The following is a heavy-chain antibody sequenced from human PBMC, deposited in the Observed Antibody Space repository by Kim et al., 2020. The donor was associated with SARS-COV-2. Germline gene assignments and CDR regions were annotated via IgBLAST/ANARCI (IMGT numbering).Heavy chain of an antibody. CDR1: GFTFSNYA. CDR2: ISDSGVAT. Sequence: GGSLRLSCAASGFTFSNYAMTWVRQAPGKGLEWVSSISDSGVATYYADSMKGRFTISRDNSKNTLYLQMNTLRVDDTAIYYCAKVLEAHSGYGLSWFDPRGQGALVTVSS. J-gene: IGHJ5*02. D-gene: IGHD5-12*01. CDR3: AKVLEAHSGYGLSWFDP. V-gene: IGHV3-23*01.